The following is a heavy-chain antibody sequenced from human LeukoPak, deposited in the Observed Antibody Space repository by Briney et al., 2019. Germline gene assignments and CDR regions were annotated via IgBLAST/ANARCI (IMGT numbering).Heavy chain of an antibody. CDR1: GDSISSGTYY. D-gene: IGHD3-16*01. V-gene: IGHV4-61*02. CDR2: TDISGRT. J-gene: IGHJ5*02. CDR3: ARADYDYLSGTYSFDL. Sequence: SQTLSLTCTVSGDSISSGTYYWTWIRQPPGEGLEWIGRTDISGRTNYSPSLKSRLTVSVNPSQNQFSLRLTSVTAADTALYYCARADYDYLSGTYSFDLCGQGILVTVSS.